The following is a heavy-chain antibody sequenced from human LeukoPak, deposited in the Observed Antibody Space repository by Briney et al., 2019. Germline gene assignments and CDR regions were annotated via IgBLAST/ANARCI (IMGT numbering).Heavy chain of an antibody. D-gene: IGHD6-13*01. V-gene: IGHV4-59*01. J-gene: IGHJ4*02. CDR2: IYYSGST. CDR1: GGSISSYY. CDR3: ARGRAGAADDFVY. Sequence: SETLSLTCTVSGGSISSYYWSWIRQPPGKGLEWIGYIYYSGSTNYNPSLKSRVTISVDTSKNQFSLKLSSVTAADTAVYYCARGRAGAADDFVYWGQETRVTVSS.